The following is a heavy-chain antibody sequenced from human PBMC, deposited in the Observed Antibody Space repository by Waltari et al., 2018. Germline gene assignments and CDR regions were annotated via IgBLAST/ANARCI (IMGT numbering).Heavy chain of an antibody. CDR3: ATLPSLPLKNSGSYRNFDY. V-gene: IGHV1-69-2*01. CDR2: VDPEDGET. CDR1: GYTFTDYY. D-gene: IGHD1-26*01. J-gene: IGHJ4*02. Sequence: EVQLVQSGAEVKKPGATVKISCKVSGYTFTDYYMHWVQQAPGKGLEWMGLVDPEDGETIYAEKFQGRVTITADTSTDTAYMELSSLRSEDTAVYYCATLPSLPLKNSGSYRNFDYWGQGTLVTVSS.